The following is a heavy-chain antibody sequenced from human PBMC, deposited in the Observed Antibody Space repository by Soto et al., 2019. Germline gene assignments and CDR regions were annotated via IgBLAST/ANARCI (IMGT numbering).Heavy chain of an antibody. CDR2: INPNSGGT. CDR3: ATEIAVPDDHAFDI. D-gene: IGHD2-2*01. CDR1: GYTFTGYY. V-gene: IGHV1-2*04. Sequence: ASVKVSCKASGYTFTGYYMHWVRQAPGQGLEWMGWINPNSGGTNYAQKFQGWVTMTRDTSISTAYMELSRLRSDDTAVYYCATEIAVPDDHAFDIWGQGTMVTVSS. J-gene: IGHJ3*02.